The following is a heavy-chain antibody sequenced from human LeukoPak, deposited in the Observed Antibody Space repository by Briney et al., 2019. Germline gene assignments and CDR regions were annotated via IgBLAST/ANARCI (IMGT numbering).Heavy chain of an antibody. CDR2: INPNSGGT. D-gene: IGHD6-19*01. CDR3: ARDGGRYSSGWYRY. J-gene: IGHJ4*02. CDR1: GYTFTGYY. V-gene: IGHV1-2*02. Sequence: GASVKVSCKASGYTFTGYYMHWVRQAPGQGLERMGWINPNSGGTNYAQKFQGRVTMTRDTSISTAYMELSRLRSDDTAVYYCARDGGRYSSGWYRYWGQGTLVTVSS.